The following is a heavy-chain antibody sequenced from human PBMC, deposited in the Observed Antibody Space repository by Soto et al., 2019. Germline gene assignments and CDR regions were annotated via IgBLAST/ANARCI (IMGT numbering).Heavy chain of an antibody. D-gene: IGHD3-3*01. Sequence: ASVKVSCKASGYTFTSYDINWVRQATGQGLEWMGWMNPNSGNTGYAQKFQGRVTMTRNTSISTAYMELSSLRSEDTAVYYCARGQGITIFGVLNDLFAYRGQRSLVTVSS. CDR3: ARGQGITIFGVLNDLFAY. CDR2: MNPNSGNT. V-gene: IGHV1-8*01. CDR1: GYTFTSYD. J-gene: IGHJ4*02.